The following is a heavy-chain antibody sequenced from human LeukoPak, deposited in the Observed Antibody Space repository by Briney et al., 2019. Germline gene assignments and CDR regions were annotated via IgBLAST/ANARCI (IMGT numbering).Heavy chain of an antibody. CDR1: GGSISSDW. Sequence: SETLSLTCAVSGGSISSDWWSCIRQPAGKGLEWIGRIHTSGNTNYNPSLKSRLTMSVDTSKNQFSLKLTSVTAADTAVYYCVRTIETGVRVAFDNWGQGTTVSVSS. CDR2: IHTSGNT. V-gene: IGHV4-4*07. D-gene: IGHD2-15*01. J-gene: IGHJ3*02. CDR3: VRTIETGVRVAFDN.